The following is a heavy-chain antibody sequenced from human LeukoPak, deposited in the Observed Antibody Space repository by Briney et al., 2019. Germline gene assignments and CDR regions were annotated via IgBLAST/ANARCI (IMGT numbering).Heavy chain of an antibody. CDR3: ASGSGSYRTPYYYMDV. V-gene: IGHV3-53*01. D-gene: IGHD3-10*01. CDR1: GFTFSSYA. J-gene: IGHJ6*03. CDR2: IYSGGST. Sequence: GGSLRLSCAASGFTFSSYAMSWVRQAPGKGLEWVSVIYSGGSTYYADSVKGRFTISRDNSKNTLYLQMNSLRAEGTAVYYCASGSGSYRTPYYYMDVWGTGTTVTVSS.